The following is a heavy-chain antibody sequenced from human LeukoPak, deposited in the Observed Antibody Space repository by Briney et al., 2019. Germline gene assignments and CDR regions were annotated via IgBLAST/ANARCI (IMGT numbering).Heavy chain of an antibody. J-gene: IGHJ4*02. V-gene: IGHV3-73*01. D-gene: IGHD2-2*02. CDR3: TREYCSSTSCYNY. CDR1: GFTFSXXA. Sequence: GGSXRLSCAASGFTFSXXAMHWVXQASGKGXEXXGXXRSKANSYATAYAASVKGRFTISRDDSKNTAYLQMNSLKTEDTAVYYCTREYCSSTSCYNYWGQGTLVTVSS. CDR2: XRSKANSYAT.